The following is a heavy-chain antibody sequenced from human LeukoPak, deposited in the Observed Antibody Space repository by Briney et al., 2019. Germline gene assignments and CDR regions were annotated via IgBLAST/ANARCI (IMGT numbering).Heavy chain of an antibody. V-gene: IGHV3-30*01. CDR3: ARDPVRADSSSGWYREWFDP. Sequence: PGRSLRLSCAASGFTFSSYAVHWVRQAPGKGLEWVAVISYDGSNKYYADSVKGRFTISRDNSKNTLYLQMNSLRAEDTAVYYCARDPVRADSSSGWYREWFDPWGQGTLVTVSS. D-gene: IGHD6-19*01. CDR1: GFTFSSYA. J-gene: IGHJ5*02. CDR2: ISYDGSNK.